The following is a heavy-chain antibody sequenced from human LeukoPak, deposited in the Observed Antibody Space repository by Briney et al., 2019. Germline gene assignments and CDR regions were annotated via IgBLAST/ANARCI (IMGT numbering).Heavy chain of an antibody. CDR2: ISSSSTYI. D-gene: IGHD2-15*01. CDR1: GFTFSSYR. CDR3: AKDGVVAALGDNWFDP. J-gene: IGHJ5*02. Sequence: GGSLRLSCEASGFTFSSYRMNWVRQGPGKGLEWVSSISSSSTYIYYADSVKGRFTISRDNAKNSLYLQMNSLRAEDTALYYCAKDGVVAALGDNWFDPGGQGTLVTVSS. V-gene: IGHV3-21*01.